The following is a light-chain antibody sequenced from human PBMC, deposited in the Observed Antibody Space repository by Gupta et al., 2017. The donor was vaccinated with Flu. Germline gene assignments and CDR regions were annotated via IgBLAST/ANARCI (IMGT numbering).Light chain of an antibody. CDR3: SSCTGSTTLV. CDR1: STDIGSYKY. CDR2: DVT. Sequence: SIAISCTGTSTDIGSYKYVSWYQQHPGKAPKLLIYDVTNRPSGVSTRFSGSKSGDTASLTISGLQAEDEADYYCSSCTGSTTLVFGGGTRLTVL. V-gene: IGLV2-14*01. J-gene: IGLJ2*01.